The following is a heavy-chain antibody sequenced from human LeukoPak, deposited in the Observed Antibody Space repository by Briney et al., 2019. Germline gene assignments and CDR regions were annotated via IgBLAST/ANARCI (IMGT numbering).Heavy chain of an antibody. Sequence: GGSLKLSCTASGFTLGDYSMSWFRQAPGKGLEWVGFIRDKAYGGTTEYAASVKGRFTISRDDSKSIAYLQMNSLKTEDTAVYYCTTDRYYDNSELQFQHWGQGTLVTVSS. CDR3: TTDRYYDNSELQFQH. D-gene: IGHD3-22*01. CDR2: IRDKAYGGTT. V-gene: IGHV3-49*03. CDR1: GFTLGDYS. J-gene: IGHJ1*01.